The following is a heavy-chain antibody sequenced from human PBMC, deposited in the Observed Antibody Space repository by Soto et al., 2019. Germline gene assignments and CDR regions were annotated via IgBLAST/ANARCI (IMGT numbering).Heavy chain of an antibody. V-gene: IGHV4-31*03. CDR3: SRGILV. CDR1: GGSINSGGYC. CDR2: ISYGGST. J-gene: IGHJ4*02. Sequence: QVQLQESSPGLVKPSQTLSLTCTVSGGSINSGGYCWSWIRQHPGKGLDWIGCISYGGSTSYNPSLKSRVTLSVDTSKNQFSLKLTSVTAADTAVYYCSRGILVWGQGALITVSS. D-gene: IGHD5-18*01.